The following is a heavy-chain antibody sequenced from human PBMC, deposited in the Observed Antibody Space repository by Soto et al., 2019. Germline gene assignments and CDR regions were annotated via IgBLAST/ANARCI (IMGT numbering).Heavy chain of an antibody. V-gene: IGHV1-24*01. CDR2: FDPEDGET. J-gene: IGHJ6*02. CDR3: ATESSGWGAGSYYYYGMDV. D-gene: IGHD3-22*01. CDR1: GYTLTELS. Sequence: GPVKVSCKVSGYTLTELSMHWVRQVPGKGLEWMGGFDPEDGETISAQKFQGRVTMTEDTSTDTAYMELSSLRSEDTAVYYCATESSGWGAGSYYYYGMDVWGQGTTVTVSS.